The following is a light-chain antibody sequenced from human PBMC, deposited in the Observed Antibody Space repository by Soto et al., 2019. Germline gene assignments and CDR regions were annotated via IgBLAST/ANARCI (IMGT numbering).Light chain of an antibody. V-gene: IGKV3-20*01. Sequence: EIVLTQSPGTLSLSPGERATLSCRASQSVSRNYLAWYQQKPGQAPRLLIYGASFRATGIPDRFSGSGSGTEFTLTIGRLEPEDFALYYCQQYGSSPRTFGQGTKVEIK. CDR2: GAS. CDR3: QQYGSSPRT. CDR1: QSVSRNY. J-gene: IGKJ1*01.